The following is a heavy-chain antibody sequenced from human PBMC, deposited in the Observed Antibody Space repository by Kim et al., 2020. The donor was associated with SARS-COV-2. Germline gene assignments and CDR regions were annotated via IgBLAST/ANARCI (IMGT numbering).Heavy chain of an antibody. J-gene: IGHJ4*02. V-gene: IGHV4-59*01. CDR3: AGSSVTYTYFDY. D-gene: IGHD4-17*01. Sequence: NYNPALKSRVTKSVDTSKNQFSLKLSSVTAADTAVYYCAGSSVTYTYFDYWGQGTLVTVSS.